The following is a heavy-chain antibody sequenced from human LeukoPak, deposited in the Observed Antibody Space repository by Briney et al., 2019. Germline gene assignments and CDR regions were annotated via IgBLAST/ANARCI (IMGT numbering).Heavy chain of an antibody. CDR2: IRYDGSNK. CDR3: AKATIAARRDPFYFDS. J-gene: IGHJ4*02. D-gene: IGHD6-6*01. CDR1: GFTFSSYG. Sequence: GGSLRLSCAASGFTFSSYGMHWVRQAPGKGLEWVAFIRYDGSNKYYADSVKGRFTISRDNTKKSLYLHMNSLTTEDMAIYYCAKATIAARRDPFYFDSWGQGTLVTVSS. V-gene: IGHV3-30*02.